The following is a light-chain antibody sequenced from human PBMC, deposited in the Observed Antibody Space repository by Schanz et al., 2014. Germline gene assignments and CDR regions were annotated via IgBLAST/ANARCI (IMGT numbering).Light chain of an antibody. CDR3: RQSANIPWT. J-gene: IGKJ1*01. CDR1: LTVSSY. V-gene: IGKV1-39*01. Sequence: DIQMTQSPSSLSASVGDRVNITCRASLTVSSYLSWFQQQPGKAPKLLIYLASNLQSGVPSRFSGSGAGTDFSLTISSLQPEDFAIYYCRQSANIPWTFGQGTKVEFK. CDR2: LAS.